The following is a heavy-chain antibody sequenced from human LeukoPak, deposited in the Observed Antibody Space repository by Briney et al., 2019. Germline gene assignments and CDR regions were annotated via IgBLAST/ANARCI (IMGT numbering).Heavy chain of an antibody. V-gene: IGHV4-39*07. Sequence: PSEALSLTCTVPGGSISSNYYWGWIRQPPGKGLEWIVSFFYSGSTYYNPSLKSRVTISVDTSKNQFSLRLTSVTAADTAVFYCARGSSSYVYFDYWGQGTLVTVSS. CDR3: ARGSSSYVYFDY. D-gene: IGHD6-13*01. J-gene: IGHJ4*02. CDR2: FFYSGST. CDR1: GGSISSNYY.